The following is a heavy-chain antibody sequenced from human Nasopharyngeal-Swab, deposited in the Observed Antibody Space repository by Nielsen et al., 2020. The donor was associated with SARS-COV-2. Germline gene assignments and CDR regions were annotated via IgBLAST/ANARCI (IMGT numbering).Heavy chain of an antibody. Sequence: GGSLRLSCAASGFTFSSYAMHWVRQAPGKGLEWVAVISYDGSNKYYADSMKGRFTISRDNSKNTLYLQMNGLRAEDTAVYYCARDFGGQSDYWGQGTLVTVSS. J-gene: IGHJ4*02. D-gene: IGHD4-23*01. CDR3: ARDFGGQSDY. CDR1: GFTFSSYA. V-gene: IGHV3-30-3*01. CDR2: ISYDGSNK.